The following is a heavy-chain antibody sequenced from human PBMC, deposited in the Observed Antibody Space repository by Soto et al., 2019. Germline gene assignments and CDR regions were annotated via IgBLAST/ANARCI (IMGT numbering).Heavy chain of an antibody. J-gene: IGHJ6*02. CDR2: ISSSGSTI. CDR1: GFTFSDYY. Sequence: GGSLRLSCAASGFTFSDYYMSWIRQAPGKGLEWVSYISSSGSTIYYADSVKGRFTISRDNAKNSLYLQMNSLRAEDTAVYYCARMDTAMAVYYYYGMDVWGQGTTVTVSS. CDR3: ARMDTAMAVYYYYGMDV. D-gene: IGHD5-18*01. V-gene: IGHV3-11*01.